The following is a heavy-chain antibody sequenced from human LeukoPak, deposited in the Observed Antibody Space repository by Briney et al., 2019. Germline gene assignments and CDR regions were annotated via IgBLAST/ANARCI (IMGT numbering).Heavy chain of an antibody. CDR1: GYSFSNSG. J-gene: IGHJ3*01. D-gene: IGHD3-16*02. CDR2: ISAYTGNT. CDR3: ARGEFPLDPRYL. V-gene: IGHV1-18*01. Sequence: ASVKVSCKASGYSFSNSGINWVRQAPGQGLEWMGWISAYTGNTNYEQHFQDRINMTNDTSTSTAFMELKRRIFYDTGVYYCARGEFPLDPRYLWGQGTVVTVSS.